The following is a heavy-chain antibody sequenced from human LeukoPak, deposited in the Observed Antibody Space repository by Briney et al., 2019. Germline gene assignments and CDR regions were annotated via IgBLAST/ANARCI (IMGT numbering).Heavy chain of an antibody. V-gene: IGHV4-30-2*01. J-gene: IGHJ4*02. Sequence: PSETLSLTRTVSGGSISSGGYSWSWIRQPPGKGLEWIGYIYHSGSTYYNPSLKSRVTISVDRSKNQFSLKLSSVTAADTAVCYCARREDTAMVLDYWGQGTLVTVSS. D-gene: IGHD5-18*01. CDR1: GGSISSGGYS. CDR3: ARREDTAMVLDY. CDR2: IYHSGST.